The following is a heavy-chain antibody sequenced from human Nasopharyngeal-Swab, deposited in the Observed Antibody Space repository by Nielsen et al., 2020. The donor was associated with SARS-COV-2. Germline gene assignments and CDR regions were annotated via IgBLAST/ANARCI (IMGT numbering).Heavy chain of an antibody. Sequence: GGSLRLSCAASGFTFSSYWMHWVRQAPGKGLVWVSRINSDGSSTSYADSMKGRFTISRDNAKNTLYLQMNSLRAEDTAVYYCARATWLSSMDVWGQGTTVTVSS. D-gene: IGHD3-22*01. CDR3: ARATWLSSMDV. V-gene: IGHV3-74*01. CDR2: INSDGSST. J-gene: IGHJ6*02. CDR1: GFTFSSYW.